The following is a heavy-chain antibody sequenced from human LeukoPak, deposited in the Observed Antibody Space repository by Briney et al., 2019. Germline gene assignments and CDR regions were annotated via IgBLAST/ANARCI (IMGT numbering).Heavy chain of an antibody. CDR1: GDSISNYY. V-gene: IGHV4-59*01. CDR3: ARGRCRNSGCRPYFDY. D-gene: IGHD3-22*01. J-gene: IGHJ4*02. CDR2: IYYSEST. Sequence: PSETLSLTCTVSGDSISNYYWSWIRQTPGKGLEWIGYIYYSESTNYNPSLKSRVTISTDTSKSQFSLNLRSVTAEDTGIYYCARGRCRNSGCRPYFDYWGQGTQVTVSS.